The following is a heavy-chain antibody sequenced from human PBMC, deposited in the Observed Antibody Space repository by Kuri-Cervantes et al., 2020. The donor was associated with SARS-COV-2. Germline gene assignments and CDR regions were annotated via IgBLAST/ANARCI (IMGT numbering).Heavy chain of an antibody. Sequence: ESLKISCTVFGGSVSSTSYYWGWIRQPPGKGLEWIGSIYYSGSTYYNPSLKSRVTISVDTSKNQFSLKLTSVTAADTAVYYCARQESRYSFGYLGYFGYWGQGTLVTVSS. CDR1: GGSVSSTSYY. D-gene: IGHD5-18*01. CDR3: ARQESRYSFGYLGYFGY. CDR2: IYYSGST. V-gene: IGHV4-39*07. J-gene: IGHJ4*02.